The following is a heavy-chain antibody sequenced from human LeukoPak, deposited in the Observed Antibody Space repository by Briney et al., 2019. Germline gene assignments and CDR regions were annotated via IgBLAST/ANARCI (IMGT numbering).Heavy chain of an antibody. CDR1: GGSISSGDYY. D-gene: IGHD3-22*01. CDR2: IYYSGST. J-gene: IGHJ4*02. Sequence: PSQTLSLTCTVSGGSISSGDYYWSWIRQPPGKGLEWIGYIYYSGSTYYNPSLKSRVTISVDTSKNQFSLKLSSVTAADTAVYYCARESFYSSGYYSWGQGTLVTVSS. CDR3: ARESFYSSGYYS. V-gene: IGHV4-30-4*01.